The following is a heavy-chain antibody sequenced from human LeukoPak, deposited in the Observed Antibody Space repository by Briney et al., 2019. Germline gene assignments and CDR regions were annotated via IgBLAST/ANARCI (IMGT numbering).Heavy chain of an antibody. V-gene: IGHV1-18*01. CDR2: ISAYNGIT. J-gene: IGHJ6*02. CDR3: AKASTVTLDYGMDV. CDR1: GYTFTSYG. D-gene: IGHD4-17*01. Sequence: ASVKVSCKASGYTFTSYGISWVRQAPGQGLEWMGWISAYNGITNYAQKLQGRVTMTTDTSTSTAYMELRSLRSDDTAVYYCAKASTVTLDYGMDVWGQGTTVTVSS.